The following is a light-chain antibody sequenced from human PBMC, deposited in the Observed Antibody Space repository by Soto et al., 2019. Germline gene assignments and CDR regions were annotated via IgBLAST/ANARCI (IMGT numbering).Light chain of an antibody. CDR3: SSYTSSSTLVV. CDR2: DVS. J-gene: IGLJ1*01. Sequence: QSVLTQPASVSGSPAQSITISCTGTSSDVGGYNYVSWYQQHPGKAPKLMIYDVSNRPSGVSNRFSGSKSGNTASLTISGLQAEDEADYYCSSYTSSSTLVVFGTGTKVTVL. CDR1: SSDVGGYNY. V-gene: IGLV2-14*01.